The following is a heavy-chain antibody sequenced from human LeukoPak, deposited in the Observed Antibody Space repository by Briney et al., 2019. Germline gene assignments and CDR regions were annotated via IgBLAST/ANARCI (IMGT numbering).Heavy chain of an antibody. CDR1: GYSFTSYW. D-gene: IGHD4-17*01. Sequence: GESLKISCKGSGYSFTSYWIGWVRQMPGKGLEWMGIIYPGDSDTRYSPSFQGQVTISADESISTAYLQWGSLKASDTAMYYFARQHDYGDYNGAFDIWGQGTMVTVSS. V-gene: IGHV5-51*01. CDR3: ARQHDYGDYNGAFDI. J-gene: IGHJ3*02. CDR2: IYPGDSDT.